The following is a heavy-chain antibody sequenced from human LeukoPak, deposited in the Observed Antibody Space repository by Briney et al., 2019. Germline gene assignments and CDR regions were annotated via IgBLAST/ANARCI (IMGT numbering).Heavy chain of an antibody. CDR2: INGGSGNS. Sequence: GGSLRLSCAASGFTFNNYAMTWVRQAPWKGLEWVSVINGGSGNSYYADSVKGRFTVSRDNSKNTLYLQMNSLRDEDTAVYYCAKGQGYNYGDSIDYWGQGTLVTVSS. D-gene: IGHD5-18*01. CDR3: AKGQGYNYGDSIDY. J-gene: IGHJ4*02. V-gene: IGHV3-23*01. CDR1: GFTFNNYA.